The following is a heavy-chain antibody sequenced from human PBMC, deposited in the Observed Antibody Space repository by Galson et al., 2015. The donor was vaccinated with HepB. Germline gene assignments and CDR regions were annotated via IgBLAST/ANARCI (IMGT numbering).Heavy chain of an antibody. Sequence: SLRLSCAASGFSFGTHGMHWVRQAPGKGLEWVAVISYDGSNEKYAESVKGRFTISRDNARNTLYLQMNSLRPEDTAVYYCADLYFFDGQGYHGMDYWGQGTPVAVSS. CDR1: GFSFGTHG. CDR3: ADLYFFDGQGYHGMDY. D-gene: IGHD3-16*01. J-gene: IGHJ4*02. V-gene: IGHV3-30*03. CDR2: ISYDGSNE.